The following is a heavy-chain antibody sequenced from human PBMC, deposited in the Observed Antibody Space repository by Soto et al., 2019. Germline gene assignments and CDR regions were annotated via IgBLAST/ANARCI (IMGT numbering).Heavy chain of an antibody. CDR1: GFTFSLSA. CDR2: ISGGGSST. CDR3: AKGPEYDILTGCDF. D-gene: IGHD3-9*01. Sequence: EVQLVESGGGFVQPGESLRLSCAASGFTFSLSAMSWVRQAPARGLEWVSSISGGGSSTDYAESVKGRFTISRDNSKNTVHLQMNSLRAEDTAVYYCAKGPEYDILTGCDFWGQGALVTVSS. V-gene: IGHV3-23*04. J-gene: IGHJ4*02.